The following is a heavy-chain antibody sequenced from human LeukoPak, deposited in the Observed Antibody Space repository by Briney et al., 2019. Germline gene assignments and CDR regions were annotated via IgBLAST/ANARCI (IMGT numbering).Heavy chain of an antibody. V-gene: IGHV3-9*01. Sequence: GGSLRLSCAASGFSFNDYAMHWVRQAPGKGLEWVSGVNWNSGSIVYADSVKGRFTISRDNAKNSLYLQMNSLRAEDTALYYCAKEFTAFWSGYYYGMDVWGQGTTVTVSS. CDR3: AKEFTAFWSGYYYGMDV. CDR1: GFSFNDYA. CDR2: VNWNSGSI. D-gene: IGHD3-3*01. J-gene: IGHJ6*02.